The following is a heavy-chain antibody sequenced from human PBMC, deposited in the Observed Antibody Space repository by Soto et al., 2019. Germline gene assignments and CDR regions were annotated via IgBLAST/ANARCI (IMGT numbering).Heavy chain of an antibody. CDR1: GYIFTSYG. V-gene: IGHV1-18*01. J-gene: IGHJ4*02. CDR2: ISAHNGNA. D-gene: IGHD4-17*01. Sequence: GPEVKKPGASVKVSCKGSGYIFTSYGIAWVRQAPGQGLEWMGWISAHNGNAEYAQKFQGRVTVTRDTSTSTAYLELRSLRSDDTALYYCARGRYGDYWGQGALVTVSS. CDR3: ARGRYGDY.